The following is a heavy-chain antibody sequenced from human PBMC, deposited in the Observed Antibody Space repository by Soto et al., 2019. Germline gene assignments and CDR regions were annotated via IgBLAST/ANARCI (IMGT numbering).Heavy chain of an antibody. D-gene: IGHD2-15*01. Sequence: SETLSLTCTVSGDSIRSYYWSWIRQPPGKGLEWIGYISYTGSTHYNPSLKSRVTISADTSKNQFSLKLSSVTTADTALYYCAREGVAAPYYYYGMDVWGQGSTVTVS. V-gene: IGHV4-59*01. CDR3: AREGVAAPYYYYGMDV. CDR1: GDSIRSYY. J-gene: IGHJ6*02. CDR2: ISYTGST.